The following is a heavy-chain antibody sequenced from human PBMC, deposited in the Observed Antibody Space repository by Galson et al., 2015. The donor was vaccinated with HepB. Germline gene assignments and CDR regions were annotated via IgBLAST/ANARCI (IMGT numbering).Heavy chain of an antibody. CDR2: MNPNSGNT. CDR3: ARGPTVDWFDP. CDR1: GYYFTSYD. Sequence: SVKVSCKASGYYFTSYDINWVRQANGQGLEWMGWMNPNSGNTGYAQKFQGRVTMTRNTSINTAYMELSSLRSEDTAVYYCARGPTVDWFDPWGQGTLVTVSS. J-gene: IGHJ5*02. V-gene: IGHV1-8*01.